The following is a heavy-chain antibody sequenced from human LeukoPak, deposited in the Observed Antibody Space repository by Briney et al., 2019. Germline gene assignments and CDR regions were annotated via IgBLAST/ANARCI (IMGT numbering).Heavy chain of an antibody. CDR2: ISGGGGST. Sequence: PGGSLRLSCAASGFTFTSYSMNWVRQAPGKGLEWVSTISGGGGSTYYADSVKGRFTISRDNSKNTLYLQMNSLRAEDTAVYYCARDQYYDILTGYIDYWGQGTLVTVSS. D-gene: IGHD3-9*01. J-gene: IGHJ4*02. V-gene: IGHV3-23*01. CDR1: GFTFTSYS. CDR3: ARDQYYDILTGYIDY.